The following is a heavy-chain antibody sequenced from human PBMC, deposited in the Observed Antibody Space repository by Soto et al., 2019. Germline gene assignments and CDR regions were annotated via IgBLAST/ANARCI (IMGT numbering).Heavy chain of an antibody. V-gene: IGHV3-74*01. CDR3: ARGDCVGGSCYSLAGSFYYYMDV. CDR1: GFTFSNYW. Sequence: EVKLVESGGGLVQPGGSLRLSCAASGFTFSNYWMYWVRQDPGPGLVWVSRINSDGSVSRYADSVKGRLTISRDNVKNTLYLQMNSLRVEDTAVYYCARGDCVGGSCYSLAGSFYYYMDVWGKGTTVTVFS. D-gene: IGHD2-15*01. CDR2: INSDGSVS. J-gene: IGHJ6*03.